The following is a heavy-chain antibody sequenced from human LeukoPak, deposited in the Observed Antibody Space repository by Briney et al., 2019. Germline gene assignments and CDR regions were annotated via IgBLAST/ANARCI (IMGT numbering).Heavy chain of an antibody. CDR1: GGSISGYY. V-gene: IGHV4-59*08. J-gene: IGHJ3*02. CDR2: IYYSGST. Sequence: SETLSLTCTVSGGSISGYYWSWIRQPPGKGLEWIGYIYYSGSTNYNPSLKSRLTISIDTSENQFSLKPSSVTAADTAVYYCAREYSSTSGRRAFDIWGQGTMVTVSS. D-gene: IGHD6-6*01. CDR3: AREYSSTSGRRAFDI.